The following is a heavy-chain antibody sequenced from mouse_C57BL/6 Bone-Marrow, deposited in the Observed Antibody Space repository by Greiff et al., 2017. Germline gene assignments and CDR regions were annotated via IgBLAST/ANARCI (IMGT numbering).Heavy chain of an antibody. V-gene: IGHV1-50*01. CDR2: IDPSDSYT. CDR1: GYTFTSYW. J-gene: IGHJ3*01. Sequence: QVQLQQPGAELVKPGASVKLSCKASGYTFTSYWMQWVKQRPGQGLEWIGEIDPSDSYTNSNQKFKGKATLTVDTSSSTAYMQLSSLTSEDSAVYYCARDDLPRLRGGWFAYWGQGTLVTVSA. CDR3: ARDDLPRLRGGWFAY. D-gene: IGHD3-2*02.